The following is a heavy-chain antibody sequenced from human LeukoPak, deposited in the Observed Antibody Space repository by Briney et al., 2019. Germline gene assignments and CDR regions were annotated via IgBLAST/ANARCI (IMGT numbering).Heavy chain of an antibody. J-gene: IGHJ5*02. D-gene: IGHD6-19*01. CDR3: ARARSGSGWYWFDP. V-gene: IGHV4-39*07. CDR2: IYYSGST. CDR1: GGSISSSSNYY. Sequence: SETLSLTCSVSGGSISSSSNYYWGWIRQPPGKGLEWIGGIYYSGSTYYNTSLKSRVTISVDTSKNQFSLKLSSVTAADTAVYYCARARSGSGWYWFDPWGQGTLVIVSS.